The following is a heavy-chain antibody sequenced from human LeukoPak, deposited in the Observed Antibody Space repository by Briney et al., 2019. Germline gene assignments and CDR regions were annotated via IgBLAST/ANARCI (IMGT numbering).Heavy chain of an antibody. Sequence: SETLSLTCTVSGGSVSSESYHWSWIRQPPGKGLEWIAYIFNSGSSNYNPSLKSRVTISVDTSKNQFSLKLNSVTAAGTAQYHCARGVGGVRDGLDIWGQGTMVTVSS. V-gene: IGHV4-61*01. CDR2: IFNSGSS. CDR3: ARGVGGVRDGLDI. CDR1: GGSVSSESYH. D-gene: IGHD3-16*01. J-gene: IGHJ3*02.